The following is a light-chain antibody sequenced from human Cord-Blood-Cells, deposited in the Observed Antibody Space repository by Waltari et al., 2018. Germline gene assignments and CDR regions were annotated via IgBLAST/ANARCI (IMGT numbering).Light chain of an antibody. V-gene: IGKV4-1*01. J-gene: IGKJ3*01. Sequence: DIVLTQSPDSLAVSLGERATTNSNSSQSVLYSSNNKNYLVWYQQKPGQPPKLLIYWASTRESGVPDRFSGSGSGTDFTLTISSLQAEDVAVYYCQQYYSTPFTFGPGTKVDIK. CDR2: WAS. CDR3: QQYYSTPFT. CDR1: QSVLYSSNNKNY.